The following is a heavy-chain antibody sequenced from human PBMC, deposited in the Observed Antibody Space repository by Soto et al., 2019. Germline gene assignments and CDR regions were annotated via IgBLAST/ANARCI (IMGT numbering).Heavy chain of an antibody. Sequence: QAQLVQSGPEVKKPGASVKVSCTPSGYTFTNYGVNWVRQAPGQGLEWMGWISADSGDTKYAQKFQGRVTMTTDTSTRTAYMELRSLRFDDSAVYYCARGGRYSSSSDLTYWGQGTLVTVSS. CDR3: ARGGRYSSSSDLTY. V-gene: IGHV1-18*04. CDR1: GYTFTNYG. J-gene: IGHJ4*02. CDR2: ISADSGDT. D-gene: IGHD6-6*01.